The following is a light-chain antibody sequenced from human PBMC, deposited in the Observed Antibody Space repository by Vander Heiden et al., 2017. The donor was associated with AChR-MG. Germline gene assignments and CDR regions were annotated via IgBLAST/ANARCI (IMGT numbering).Light chain of an antibody. CDR2: AAS. J-gene: IGKJ1*01. V-gene: IGKV1-27*01. Sequence: DIQMTQSPSSLSASVGDRVTITCRASQGIDNCLAWYQQKPGEVPKVLIYAASTLQSGVPSRFSGSGSGTDFTLTITSLQPEDVATYYCQKDDNAPWTFGQGTKVEIK. CDR1: QGIDNC. CDR3: QKDDNAPWT.